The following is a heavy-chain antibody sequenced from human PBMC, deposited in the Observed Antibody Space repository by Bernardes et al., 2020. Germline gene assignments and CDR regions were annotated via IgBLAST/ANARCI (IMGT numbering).Heavy chain of an antibody. D-gene: IGHD3-22*01. V-gene: IGHV3-23*01. CDR2: ISGSGGST. Sequence: GGSLRLSCAASGFTFSSYAMSWVRQAPGKGLEWVSAISGSGGSTYYADSVKGRFTISRDNSKNTLYLQMNSLRAEDTAVYYCAKTPSMHYDSSGYLDYWGQGTLVTVSS. J-gene: IGHJ4*02. CDR1: GFTFSSYA. CDR3: AKTPSMHYDSSGYLDY.